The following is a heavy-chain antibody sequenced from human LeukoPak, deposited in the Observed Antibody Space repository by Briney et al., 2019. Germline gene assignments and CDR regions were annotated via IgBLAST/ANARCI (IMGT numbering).Heavy chain of an antibody. Sequence: GGSLRLSCAASGFTFSSYGMNWVRQAPGKGLEWVSSISSSGIYIYYADSVKGRFTISRDNAKNSLYLQMNSLRAEDTGVYYCAQSIGRVVGTFDFWGQGTLVTVSS. CDR3: AQSIGRVVGTFDF. V-gene: IGHV3-21*01. D-gene: IGHD2-21*01. CDR1: GFTFSSYG. CDR2: ISSSGIYI. J-gene: IGHJ4*02.